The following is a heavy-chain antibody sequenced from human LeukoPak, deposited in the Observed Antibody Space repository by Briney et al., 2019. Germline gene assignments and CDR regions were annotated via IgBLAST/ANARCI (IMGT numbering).Heavy chain of an antibody. CDR2: ISGSGGST. CDR1: RFTFSSYA. CDR3: ATSGEEATMSYGMDV. J-gene: IGHJ6*02. Sequence: GGSLRLSCAASRFTFSSYAMSWVRQAPGKGLEWVSAISGSGGSTYYADSVKGRFTISRDNSKNTLYLQMNSLRAEDTAVYYCATSGEEATMSYGMDVWGQGTTVTVSS. V-gene: IGHV3-23*01. D-gene: IGHD5-24*01.